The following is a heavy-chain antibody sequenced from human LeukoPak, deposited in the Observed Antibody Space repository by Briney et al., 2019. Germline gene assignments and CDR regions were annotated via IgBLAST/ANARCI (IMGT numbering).Heavy chain of an antibody. CDR2: ITSSSSYI. CDR1: GFTFSNYN. CDR3: ARGDWLPLPYAFDH. D-gene: IGHD5-12*01. J-gene: IGHJ4*02. V-gene: IGHV3-21*01. Sequence: GGSLRLSCAASGFTFSNYNMNWVRPAPGKGLEWVSSITSSSSYIYYADSVKGRFTISRDNAKNSLYLQMNSLRAEDTAVYYCARGDWLPLPYAFDHWGQGTLVTVSS.